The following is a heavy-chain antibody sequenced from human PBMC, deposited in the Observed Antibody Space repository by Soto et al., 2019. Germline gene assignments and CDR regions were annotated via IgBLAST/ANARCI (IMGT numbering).Heavy chain of an antibody. Sequence: EVQLAESGGGLVQPGGSLRLSCAASGFTFSHHYMDWVRQAPGKGLEWVGRSRDKVHSDTTEYAASVKGRFTISRGDSENSLYLQMNSLKTEDTAVYYCARGVVSTGYFDYWGQGTLVTVSS. D-gene: IGHD5-12*01. CDR1: GFTFSHHY. CDR2: SRDKVHSDTT. J-gene: IGHJ4*02. V-gene: IGHV3-72*01. CDR3: ARGVVSTGYFDY.